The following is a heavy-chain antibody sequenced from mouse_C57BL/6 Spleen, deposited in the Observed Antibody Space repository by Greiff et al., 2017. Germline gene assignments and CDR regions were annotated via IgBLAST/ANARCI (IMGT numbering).Heavy chain of an antibody. V-gene: IGHV1-69*01. CDR2: IDPSDSYT. J-gene: IGHJ3*01. Sequence: QVQLKQPGAELVMPGASVKLSCKASGYTFTSYWMHWVKQRPGQGLEWIGEIDPSDSYTNYNQKFKGKSTLTVDKSSSTAYMQLSSLTSEDSAVYYCARGYGRAFAYWGQGTLVTVSA. CDR1: GYTFTSYW. D-gene: IGHD1-1*01. CDR3: ARGYGRAFAY.